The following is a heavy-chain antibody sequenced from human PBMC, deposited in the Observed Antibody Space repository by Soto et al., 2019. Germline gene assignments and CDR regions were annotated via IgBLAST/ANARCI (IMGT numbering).Heavy chain of an antibody. D-gene: IGHD3-22*01. CDR2: ISAYNATT. J-gene: IGHJ4*02. Sequence: AWGKVSCKVSGYRFTSYGISGVRQAPGEGLECMGWISAYNATTTDAQKLPGSETLTTDTSKNTAYTELRSRRTDDTAVYYIASDSNSDSSRYYYRLFFYWGQGTLVTVSS. CDR3: ASDSNSDSSRYYYRLFFY. CDR1: GYRFTSYG. V-gene: IGHV1-18*04.